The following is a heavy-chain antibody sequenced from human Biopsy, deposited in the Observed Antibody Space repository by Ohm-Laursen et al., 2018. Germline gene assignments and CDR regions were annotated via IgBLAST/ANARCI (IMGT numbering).Heavy chain of an antibody. CDR3: ARWETTLGRSLDS. V-gene: IGHV1-8*01. J-gene: IGHJ4*02. CDR1: GYTFTSHD. Sequence: ASVKVSCKASGYTFTSHDINWVRQATGQGLEWMGWMSPNTGNTVYAQRFQDRVTMTSDTSTGTAYMELTSLTSDDTTVYFCARWETTLGRSLDSWGQGTLVAASS. D-gene: IGHD1-26*01. CDR2: MSPNTGNT.